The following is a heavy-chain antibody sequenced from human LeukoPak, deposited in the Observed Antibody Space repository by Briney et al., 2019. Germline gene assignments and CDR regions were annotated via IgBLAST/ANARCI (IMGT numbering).Heavy chain of an antibody. CDR3: AKAASGCYVNLNWFDP. CDR2: ISGSGGST. V-gene: IGHV3-23*01. Sequence: GGSLRLSCAASGFTFSSYAMSWVRQAPGKGLEWVSAISGSGGSTYYADSVKGRFTISRDNSKNTLYLQMNSLRAEDTAVYYCAKAASGCYVNLNWFDPWGQGTLVTVSS. J-gene: IGHJ5*02. CDR1: GFTFSSYA. D-gene: IGHD1-26*01.